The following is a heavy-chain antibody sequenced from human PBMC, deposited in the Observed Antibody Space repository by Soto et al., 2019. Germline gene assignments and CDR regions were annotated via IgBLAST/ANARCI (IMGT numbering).Heavy chain of an antibody. CDR2: ISYDGSNK. Sequence: QVQLVESGGGVVQPGRSLRLSCAASGFTFSSYGMHWVRQAPGKGLEWVAVISYDGSNKYYADSVKGRFTISRDNSKNTLYLQMNSLRAEDTAVYYCAKDMVVVVTSPPFVAFDIWGQGTMVTVSS. CDR1: GFTFSSYG. D-gene: IGHD2-21*02. V-gene: IGHV3-30*18. CDR3: AKDMVVVVTSPPFVAFDI. J-gene: IGHJ3*02.